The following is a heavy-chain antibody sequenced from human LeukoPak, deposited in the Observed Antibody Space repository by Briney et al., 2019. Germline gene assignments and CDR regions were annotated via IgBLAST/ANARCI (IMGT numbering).Heavy chain of an antibody. V-gene: IGHV1-18*01. J-gene: IGHJ4*02. CDR3: ARNLDYGDYASPFDY. D-gene: IGHD4-17*01. Sequence: ASVKVSCKASGYTFTSCGISWVRQAPGQGLEWMGWISAYNGNTNYAQKLQGRVTMTTDTSTSTAYMELRSLRAEDTAVYYCARNLDYGDYASPFDYWGQGTLVTVSS. CDR1: GYTFTSCG. CDR2: ISAYNGNT.